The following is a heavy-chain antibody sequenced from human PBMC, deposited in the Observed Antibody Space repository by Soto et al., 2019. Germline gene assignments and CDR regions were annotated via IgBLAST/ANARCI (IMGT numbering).Heavy chain of an antibody. CDR2: ISGGGRPI. J-gene: IGHJ4*02. CDR1: GFTFSTFS. D-gene: IGHD6-19*01. V-gene: IGHV3-48*02. CDR3: ARDLGWAFDS. Sequence: EVQLVESVGVSVQPWGSLRLSCAASGFTFSTFSMNWVSQAPGRGLEWISYISGGGRPISYADSVKSLFTISRENAKNYLYMQIDSLTDEETAVYYFARDLGWAFDSWGQGTLVTVST.